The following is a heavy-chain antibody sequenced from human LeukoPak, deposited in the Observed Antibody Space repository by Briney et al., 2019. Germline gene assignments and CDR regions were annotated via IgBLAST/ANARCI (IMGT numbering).Heavy chain of an antibody. CDR2: MNPVSANT. V-gene: IGHV1-8*03. J-gene: IGHJ4*02. CDR1: GYTFTSYD. Sequence: SVKVSCKASGYTFTSYDINWVRQATGQGLEWMGWMNPVSANTGYAQKFQGRVTITRNTSISTAYMELSSLRSEDTAVYYCARGGGYSYGALDYWGQGTPVTVSS. CDR3: ARGGGYSYGALDY. D-gene: IGHD5-18*01.